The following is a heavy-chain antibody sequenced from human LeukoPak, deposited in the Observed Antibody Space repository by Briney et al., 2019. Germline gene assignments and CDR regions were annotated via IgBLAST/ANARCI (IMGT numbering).Heavy chain of an antibody. CDR2: IYYSGST. J-gene: IGHJ3*02. V-gene: IGHV4-39*01. CDR3: ARPNWNFVLYAFDI. CDR1: GGSISSSSYY. Sequence: SETLSLTCTVSGGSISSSSYYWGWIRQPPGKGLEWIGSIYYSGSTYYNPSLKSRVTISVDTSKNQFSLKLSSVTAADTAVYYRARPNWNFVLYAFDIWGQGTMVTVSS. D-gene: IGHD1-7*01.